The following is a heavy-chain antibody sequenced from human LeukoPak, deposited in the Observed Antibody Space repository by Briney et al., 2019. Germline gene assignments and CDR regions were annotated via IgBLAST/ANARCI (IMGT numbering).Heavy chain of an antibody. CDR3: ARARRIAAPFDY. CDR1: GGSISSGGYY. Sequence: SQTLSLTCTVSGGSISSGGYYWSWLRQPPGKGLEWIGYIYHSGSTYYNPSLKSRVTISVDRSKNQFSLKLSSVTAADTAVYYCARARRIAAPFDYWGQGTLVTVSS. CDR2: IYHSGST. V-gene: IGHV4-30-2*01. D-gene: IGHD6-6*01. J-gene: IGHJ4*02.